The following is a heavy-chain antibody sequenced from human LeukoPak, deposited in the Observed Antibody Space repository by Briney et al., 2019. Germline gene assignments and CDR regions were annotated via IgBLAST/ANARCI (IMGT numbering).Heavy chain of an antibody. CDR1: GFTVSSKY. Sequence: GGSLRLSCAASGFTVSSKYMNWVRQAPGKGLEWVGFIRSKAYGGTTEYAAAVKGRFTISRDDSKSIAYLQMNSLKTEDTAVYYCTRFAYIYGTYYFDYWGQGTLVTVSS. V-gene: IGHV3-49*04. D-gene: IGHD5-18*01. J-gene: IGHJ4*02. CDR2: IRSKAYGGTT. CDR3: TRFAYIYGTYYFDY.